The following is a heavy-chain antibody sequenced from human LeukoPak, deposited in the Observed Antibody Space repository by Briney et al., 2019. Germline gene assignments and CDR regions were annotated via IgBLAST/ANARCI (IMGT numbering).Heavy chain of an antibody. CDR2: FYPEDVET. V-gene: IGHV1-24*01. Sequence: SVNVPCKVSGYSLTQLSMHWVGQAPAKGREGIGGFYPEDVETIYAQKFQGRVTMTEDTSTDTAYMELRSLRSEDTAVYYCARGPHAYDPDFDWLPPGSSPFDYWGQGTLVTVSS. J-gene: IGHJ4*02. CDR3: ARGPHAYDPDFDWLPPGSSPFDY. CDR1: GYSLTQLS. D-gene: IGHD3-9*01.